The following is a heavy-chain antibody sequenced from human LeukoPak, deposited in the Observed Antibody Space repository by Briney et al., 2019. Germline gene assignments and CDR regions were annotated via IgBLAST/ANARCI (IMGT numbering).Heavy chain of an antibody. CDR3: ARVMSSSLNHLIDY. V-gene: IGHV4-31*03. CDR1: GGSISSGDYY. D-gene: IGHD6-13*01. CDR2: IYYGGST. J-gene: IGHJ4*02. Sequence: NPSETLSLTCTVSGGSISSGDYYWSWIRQHPGKGLEWIGYIYYGGSTYYNPSLKSRVTISVDTSKNQFSLKLSSVTAADTAVYYCARVMSSSLNHLIDYWGQGTLVTVSS.